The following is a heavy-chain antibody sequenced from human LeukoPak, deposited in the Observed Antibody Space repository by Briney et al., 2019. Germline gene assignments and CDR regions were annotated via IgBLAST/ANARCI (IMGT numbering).Heavy chain of an antibody. J-gene: IGHJ4*02. CDR2: ISGSGGST. D-gene: IGHD1-14*01. Sequence: GGSLRLSCAASGFTFSSYAMSWVRQAPGKGLEWVSAISGSGGSTYYADSVKGRFTISRDNSNNTLYLQMNSLRAEDTAVYYCAKDRTRNQPDPYYFDYWGQGTLVTVSS. CDR3: AKDRTRNQPDPYYFDY. V-gene: IGHV3-23*01. CDR1: GFTFSSYA.